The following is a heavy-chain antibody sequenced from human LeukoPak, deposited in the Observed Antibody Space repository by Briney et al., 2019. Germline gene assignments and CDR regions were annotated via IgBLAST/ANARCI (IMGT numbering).Heavy chain of an antibody. D-gene: IGHD2-21*02. Sequence: GESLKISCKGSGYSFTSYWIGWVRQMPGKGLEWMGIIYPGDSDTRYSPSFQGQVTISADKSISTAYLQWSSLKASDTALYYCARHVGDSYYYYYYMDVWGKGTTVTVSS. J-gene: IGHJ6*03. CDR2: IYPGDSDT. CDR3: ARHVGDSYYYYYYMDV. CDR1: GYSFTSYW. V-gene: IGHV5-51*01.